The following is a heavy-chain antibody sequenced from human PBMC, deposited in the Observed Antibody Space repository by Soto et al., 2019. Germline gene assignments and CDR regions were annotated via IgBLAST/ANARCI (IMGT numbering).Heavy chain of an antibody. CDR2: INHSGST. V-gene: IGHV4-34*01. Sequence: PSETLSLTCAVYGGSFSCYYWSWIRQPPGKGLERIGEINHSGSTNYNPSLKSRVTISVDTSKNQFSLKLSSVTAADTAVYYCARAVSAMVSNYFDYWGQGTLVTVSS. J-gene: IGHJ4*02. D-gene: IGHD5-18*01. CDR1: GGSFSCYY. CDR3: ARAVSAMVSNYFDY.